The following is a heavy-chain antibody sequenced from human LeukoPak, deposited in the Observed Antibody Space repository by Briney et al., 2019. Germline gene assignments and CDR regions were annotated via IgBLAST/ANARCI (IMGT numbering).Heavy chain of an antibody. J-gene: IGHJ4*02. V-gene: IGHV3-23*01. D-gene: IGHD3-9*01. CDR3: AKMQTEYDMLTAYRALCDY. Sequence: TGGSLRLSCVASGFIFTSEAMSWVRQAPGKWLEWVSAISGSGGSIYYADYVKGRFTISRDNSKNTLYMQMNSLRAEDTVVYYGAKMQTEYDMLTAYRALCDYWGQGTLVTVSS. CDR1: GFIFTSEA. CDR2: ISGSGGSI.